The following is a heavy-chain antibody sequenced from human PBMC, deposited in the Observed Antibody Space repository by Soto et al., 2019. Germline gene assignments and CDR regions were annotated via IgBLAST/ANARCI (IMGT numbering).Heavy chain of an antibody. CDR3: ARSGITIFGVVTPTGYYYYYNGMDV. D-gene: IGHD3-3*01. J-gene: IGHJ6*02. CDR2: IIPVFGTA. CDR1: GGTFSSYA. V-gene: IGHV1-69*01. Sequence: QVQLVQSGAEVKKPGSSVKVSCKASGGTFSSYAIIWVRQSPGQGLEWMGWIIPVFGTANYEQKFQGRVTSTADESTSTTYMELSSLISEDTAVYYWARSGITIFGVVTPTGYYYYYNGMDVWGQGTTVTV.